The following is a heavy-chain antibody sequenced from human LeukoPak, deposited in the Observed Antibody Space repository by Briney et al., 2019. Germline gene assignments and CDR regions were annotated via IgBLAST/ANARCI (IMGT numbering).Heavy chain of an antibody. CDR3: AKAYLVERGAFDI. V-gene: IGHV3-73*01. Sequence: GGSLRLSCAASGFTFSDSAIHWVRQASGKGLEWVGRIRTRTNRYATGYAASVKGRFTISRDDSKNTAYLQMNSLRAEDTAVYYCAKAYLVERGAFDIWGQGTMVTVSS. D-gene: IGHD1-1*01. CDR1: GFTFSDSA. CDR2: IRTRTNRYAT. J-gene: IGHJ3*02.